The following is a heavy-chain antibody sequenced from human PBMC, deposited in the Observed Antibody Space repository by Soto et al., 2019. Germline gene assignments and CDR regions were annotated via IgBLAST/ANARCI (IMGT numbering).Heavy chain of an antibody. D-gene: IGHD3-3*01. CDR3: SRASITIFGVVRNYLDY. Sequence: GGSLRLSCAASGFTFSSYSMNWVRQAPGKGLEWVSYISSSSSTIYYADSVKGRFTISRDNAKNSLYLQMNSLRDEDTAVYYCSRASITIFGVVRNYLDYWGQGTLVTVSS. V-gene: IGHV3-48*02. CDR1: GFTFSSYS. CDR2: ISSSSSTI. J-gene: IGHJ4*02.